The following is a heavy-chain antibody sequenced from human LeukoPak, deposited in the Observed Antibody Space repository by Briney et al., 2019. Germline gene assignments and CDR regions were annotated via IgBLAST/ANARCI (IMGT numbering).Heavy chain of an antibody. CDR3: AKDRWLDTIMVGRPFDH. V-gene: IGHV3-23*01. CDR1: GFIFTDYA. CDR2: ISESGGST. J-gene: IGHJ4*02. D-gene: IGHD5-18*01. Sequence: GGSLRLSCAGSGFIFTDYAMSWVRQAPGKGLEWVSGISESGGSTYYADSVKGRFTISRDSSKKTVYLQMNSLRAEDTAVYYCAKDRWLDTIMVGRPFDHWGQGTLVTVSS.